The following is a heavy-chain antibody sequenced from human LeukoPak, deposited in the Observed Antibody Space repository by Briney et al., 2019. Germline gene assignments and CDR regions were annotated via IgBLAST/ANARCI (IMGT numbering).Heavy chain of an antibody. J-gene: IGHJ3*02. V-gene: IGHV3-23*01. CDR3: AKDRIVVPAAIPAVGDAFDI. CDR2: ISGSGGST. CDR1: GFTFSSYA. D-gene: IGHD2-2*02. Sequence: PGGSLRLSCAASGFTFSSYAMSWVRQAPGKGLEWVSAISGSGGSTYYADSVKGRFTISRDNSKNTLYLQMNRLRAEDTAVYYCAKDRIVVPAAIPAVGDAFDIWGQGTMVTVSS.